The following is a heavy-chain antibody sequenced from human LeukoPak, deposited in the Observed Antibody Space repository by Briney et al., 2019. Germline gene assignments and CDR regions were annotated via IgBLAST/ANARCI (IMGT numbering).Heavy chain of an antibody. D-gene: IGHD6-6*01. V-gene: IGHV4-59*01. J-gene: IGHJ4*02. CDR3: ARMPGSSTGFDY. Sequence: PSETLSLTXTFSGGSISPYYWSWIRQPPGKGMEWLGYIYYSGSTNYNPSLKSRVTISVDTSKNQFSLKLTSVTAADTDVYYCARMPGSSTGFDYWGRGTLVTVSS. CDR2: IYYSGST. CDR1: GGSISPYY.